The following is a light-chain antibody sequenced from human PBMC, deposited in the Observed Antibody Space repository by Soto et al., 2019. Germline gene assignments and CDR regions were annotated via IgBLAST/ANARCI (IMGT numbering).Light chain of an antibody. V-gene: IGKV2-28*01. CDR1: QSLLHSNGYNY. J-gene: IGKJ2*01. Sequence: DIVMTQSPLSLPVTPGEPASISCRSSQSLLHSNGYNYLDWYLQKPGQSPQLLIYLGSNRASGVPDRFSGSGSGKDFTLKISRVEAEDVGVYYCIQALQTPYTFGQGTKLEIK. CDR3: IQALQTPYT. CDR2: LGS.